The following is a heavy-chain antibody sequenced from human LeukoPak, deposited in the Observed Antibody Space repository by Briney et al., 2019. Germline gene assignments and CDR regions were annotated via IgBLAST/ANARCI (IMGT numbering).Heavy chain of an antibody. V-gene: IGHV1-69*13. CDR2: IIPIFGTA. CDR1: GGTFSSYA. Sequence: SVKVSCKASGGTFSSYAISWVRQAPGQGLEWMGGIIPIFGTANYAQKFQGRVAITADESTSTAYMELSSLRSEDTAVYYCARVGATGGFFDYWGQGTLVTVSS. J-gene: IGHJ4*02. D-gene: IGHD1-26*01. CDR3: ARVGATGGFFDY.